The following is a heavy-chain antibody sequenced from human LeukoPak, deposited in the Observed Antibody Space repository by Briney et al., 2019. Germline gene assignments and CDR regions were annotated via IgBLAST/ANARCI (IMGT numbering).Heavy chain of an antibody. Sequence: SETLSLTCAVYGGSFSGYYWSWIRQPPGKGLERIGEINHSGSTNYNPSLKSRVPISVATSKNQFSLKLSSVPAADTAVYYCARAPTYYDFWSALSAYYGMDVWGQGITVTVSS. J-gene: IGHJ6*02. CDR3: ARAPTYYDFWSALSAYYGMDV. CDR1: GGSFSGYY. D-gene: IGHD3-3*01. V-gene: IGHV4-34*01. CDR2: INHSGST.